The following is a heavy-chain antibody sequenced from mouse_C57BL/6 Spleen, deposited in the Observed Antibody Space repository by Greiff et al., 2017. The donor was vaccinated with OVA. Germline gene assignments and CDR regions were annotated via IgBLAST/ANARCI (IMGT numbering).Heavy chain of an antibody. CDR1: GYAFSSYW. Sequence: LVESGAELVKPGASVKISCKASGYAFSSYWMNWVKQRPGKGLEWIGQIYPGDGDTNYNGKFKGKATLTADKSSSTAYMQLSSLTSEDSAVYFCARDYGSSYYLDYWGQGTTLTVSS. CDR3: ARDYGSSYYLDY. J-gene: IGHJ2*01. CDR2: IYPGDGDT. D-gene: IGHD1-1*01. V-gene: IGHV1-80*01.